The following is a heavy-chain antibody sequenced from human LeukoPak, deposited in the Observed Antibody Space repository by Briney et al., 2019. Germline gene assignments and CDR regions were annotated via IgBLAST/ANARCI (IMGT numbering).Heavy chain of an antibody. CDR3: ARGSYCGGDCYSRVFDY. CDR2: ISAYNGNT. V-gene: IGHV1-18*01. Sequence: GASVKVSCKASGYTFTSYGISWVRQAPGQGLEWMGWISAYNGNTNYAQKLQGRVTMTTDTSTSTAHMELRSLRSDDTAVYYCARGSYCGGDCYSRVFDYWGQGTLVTVSS. D-gene: IGHD2-21*02. J-gene: IGHJ4*02. CDR1: GYTFTSYG.